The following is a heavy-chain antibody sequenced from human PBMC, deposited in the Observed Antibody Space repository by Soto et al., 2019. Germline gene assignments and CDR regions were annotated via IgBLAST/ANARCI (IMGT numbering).Heavy chain of an antibody. Sequence: PSETLSLTCAVYGGSFSGYYWSWIRQPPGKGLEWIGEINHSGSTNYNPSLKSRVTISVDTSKNQFSLKLSSVTAADTAVYYCARVMSGEYYMDVWGKGTTVTVSS. D-gene: IGHD2-8*01. CDR3: ARVMSGEYYMDV. CDR1: GGSFSGYY. V-gene: IGHV4-34*01. CDR2: INHSGST. J-gene: IGHJ6*03.